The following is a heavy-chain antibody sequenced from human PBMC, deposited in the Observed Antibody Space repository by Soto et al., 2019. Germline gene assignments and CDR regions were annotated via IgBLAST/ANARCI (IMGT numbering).Heavy chain of an antibody. Sequence: QVQLVQSGAEVKKPGSSVKVSCKASGGAFSRDVISWVRQAPGQGLEWMGGTDPIFGTANYAQKFQGRVTITADESTSTVSMELSSLRSEDTAVYYCTRSSITTRDFGYWGQGTLVTVSS. CDR3: TRSSITTRDFGY. D-gene: IGHD6-6*01. CDR2: TDPIFGTA. CDR1: GGAFSRDV. V-gene: IGHV1-69*01. J-gene: IGHJ4*02.